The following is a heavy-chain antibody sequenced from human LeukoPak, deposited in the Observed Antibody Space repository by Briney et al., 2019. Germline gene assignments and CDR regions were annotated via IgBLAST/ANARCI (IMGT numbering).Heavy chain of an antibody. J-gene: IGHJ5*02. CDR2: IYSGGST. CDR1: GFTVSSNY. V-gene: IGHV3-66*01. D-gene: IGHD3-9*01. Sequence: PGGSLRLSCAASGFTVSSNYMSWVRQAPGKGLEWVSVIYSGGSTYYADSVKGRFTISRDNSKNALYLQMNSLRAEDTAVYYCAREHILTGYYDALWFDPWGQGTLVTVSS. CDR3: AREHILTGYYDALWFDP.